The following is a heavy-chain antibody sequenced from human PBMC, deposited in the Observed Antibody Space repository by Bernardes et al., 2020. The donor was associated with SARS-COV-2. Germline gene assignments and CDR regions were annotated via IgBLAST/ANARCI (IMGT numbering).Heavy chain of an antibody. J-gene: IGHJ5*02. CDR3: TSQPKGWFDP. CDR2: IYYRGST. CDR1: GDSITRYY. V-gene: IGHV4-59*08. Sequence: SETLSLTCTVSGDSITRYYWSWIRQPPGKGLEWIGYIYYRGSTNYSPSLKSRVTMSIDTSKNQFSLKLSSVTAADTAVYYCTSQPKGWFDPWGQGTPVTVSS.